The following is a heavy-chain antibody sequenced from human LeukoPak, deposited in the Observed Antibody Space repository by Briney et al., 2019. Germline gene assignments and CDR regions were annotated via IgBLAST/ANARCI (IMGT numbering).Heavy chain of an antibody. CDR3: ARGLVYYDSSGYYGRGKGPSYFDY. J-gene: IGHJ4*02. Sequence: SSETLSLTCTVSGGSISSSSYYWGWIRQPPGKGLEWIGSIYYSGSTNYNPSLKSRVTISVDTSKNQFSLKLSSVTAADTAVYYCARGLVYYDSSGYYGRGKGPSYFDYWGQGTLVTVSS. CDR2: IYYSGST. V-gene: IGHV4-39*07. D-gene: IGHD3-22*01. CDR1: GGSISSSSYY.